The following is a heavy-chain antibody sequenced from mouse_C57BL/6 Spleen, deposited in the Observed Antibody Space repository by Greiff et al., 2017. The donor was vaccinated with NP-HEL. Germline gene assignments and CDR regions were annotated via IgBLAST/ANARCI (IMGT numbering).Heavy chain of an antibody. CDR3: TRNGEYYYYAMDY. D-gene: IGHD2-10*02. CDR1: GYAFSSYW. V-gene: IGHV1-80*01. CDR2: IYPGDGDT. J-gene: IGHJ4*01. Sequence: VQGVESGAELVKPGASVKISCKASGYAFSSYWMNWVKQRPGKGLEWIGQIYPGDGDTNYNGKFKGKATLTADKSSSTAYMQLSSLTSEDSAVYFCTRNGEYYYYAMDYWGQGTSVTVSS.